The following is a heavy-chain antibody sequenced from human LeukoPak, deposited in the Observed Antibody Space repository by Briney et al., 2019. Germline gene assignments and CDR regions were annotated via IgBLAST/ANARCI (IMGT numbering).Heavy chain of an antibody. CDR3: ARHGDLYYYDGSGYSYFDY. CDR1: GGSISSSSYY. D-gene: IGHD3-22*01. J-gene: IGHJ4*02. CDR2: IYYSGST. Sequence: SETLSLTCTVSGGSISSSSYYWGWIRQPPGKGLEWIGSIYYSGSTYYNPSLKSRVTISVDTSKNQFSLKLSSVTAADTAVYYCARHGDLYYYDGSGYSYFDYWGQGTLVTVSS. V-gene: IGHV4-39*01.